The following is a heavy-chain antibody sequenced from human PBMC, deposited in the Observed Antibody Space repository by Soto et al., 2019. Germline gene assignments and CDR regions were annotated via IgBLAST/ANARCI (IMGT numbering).Heavy chain of an antibody. Sequence: QVQLVESGGGVVQPGRSLRLSCAASGFTFSSYGMHWVRQAPGKGLEWVAVIWYDGSNKYYADSVKGRFTISRDNSKNTLYLEMNSLRAEDTAVYCCARVDTVGNWGQGTLVTVSS. J-gene: IGHJ4*02. D-gene: IGHD5-18*01. CDR3: ARVDTVGN. CDR2: IWYDGSNK. V-gene: IGHV3-33*01. CDR1: GFTFSSYG.